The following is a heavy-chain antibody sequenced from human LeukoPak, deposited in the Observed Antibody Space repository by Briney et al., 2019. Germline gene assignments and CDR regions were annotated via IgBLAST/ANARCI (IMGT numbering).Heavy chain of an antibody. CDR1: GGSSSDYY. CDR3: ARGAVQWRRLDY. CDR2: INHSGRT. V-gene: IGHV4-34*01. D-gene: IGHD1-26*01. J-gene: IGHJ4*02. Sequence: SETLSLTCAVYGGSSSDYYWSWIRQPPGKGLEWIGEINHSGRTNYNQSLNSRVTISVDTSKNQFSLNLSSVTAADTAVYYCARGAVQWRRLDYWGQGTLVTVSS.